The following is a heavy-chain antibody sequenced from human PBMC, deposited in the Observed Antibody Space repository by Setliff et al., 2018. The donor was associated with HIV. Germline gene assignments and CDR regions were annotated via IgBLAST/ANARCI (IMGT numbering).Heavy chain of an antibody. D-gene: IGHD2-21*01. J-gene: IGHJ4*01. CDR3: ATGIPSDLDY. CDR1: GYRFIGHY. CDR2: INPETGDP. V-gene: IGHV1-2*02. Sequence: ASVKVSCKTSGYRFIGHYLHWVRLAPGQGPEWVGWINPETGDPNYAQKFRGRVLMTRDTSITTAFLHVAKLTSDDMAIYYCATGIPSDLDYWGQGTLVTVSS.